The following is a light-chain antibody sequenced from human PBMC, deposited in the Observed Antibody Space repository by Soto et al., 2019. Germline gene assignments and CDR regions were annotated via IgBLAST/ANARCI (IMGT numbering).Light chain of an antibody. V-gene: IGKV1-9*01. J-gene: IGKJ5*01. Sequence: IHLTQSPPSLSASVGDRVTITCRASHGVSSSLAWYHQQPGKAPKLLIYAATTLQSGVPSRFSGSGSGTDFTLTINSLQPEDFATYYCQQLHSYPFTFGQGTRLEIK. CDR1: HGVSSS. CDR2: AAT. CDR3: QQLHSYPFT.